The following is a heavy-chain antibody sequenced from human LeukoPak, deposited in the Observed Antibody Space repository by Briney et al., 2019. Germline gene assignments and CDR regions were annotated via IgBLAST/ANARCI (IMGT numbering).Heavy chain of an antibody. D-gene: IGHD1-14*01. CDR1: GFTFSTYS. CDR3: AKDPDGY. V-gene: IGHV3-21*01. Sequence: GGSLRLSCAASGFTFSTYSMIWVRQAPGKGLEWVSSITSSSSYIYYTDSAKGRFTISRDNAKNSLYLQMNSLRAEDTAVYYCAKDPDGYWGQGTLVTVSS. J-gene: IGHJ4*02. CDR2: ITSSSSYI.